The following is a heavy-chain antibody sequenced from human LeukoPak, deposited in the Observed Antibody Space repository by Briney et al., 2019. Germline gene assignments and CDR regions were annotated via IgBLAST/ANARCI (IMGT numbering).Heavy chain of an antibody. D-gene: IGHD5-18*01. Sequence: GESLKISCKGSGYSFTSYWIGWVRQMPGKGLEWMGIIYPGDSDTRYSPSFQGQVTISADKSISTAYLQWSSLKASDTAMYYCAKAHVDTAMVTTPGFDYWGQGTPVTVSS. V-gene: IGHV5-51*01. CDR1: GYSFTSYW. J-gene: IGHJ4*02. CDR3: AKAHVDTAMVTTPGFDY. CDR2: IYPGDSDT.